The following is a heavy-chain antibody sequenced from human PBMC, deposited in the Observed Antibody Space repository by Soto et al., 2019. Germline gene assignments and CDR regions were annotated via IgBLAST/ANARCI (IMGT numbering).Heavy chain of an antibody. J-gene: IGHJ6*03. D-gene: IGHD3-3*01. V-gene: IGHV3-15*01. CDR2: IKSKTDGGTT. CDR1: GFTFSNAW. CDR3: TTDPRYYDFWSGYSNNYYYYYMDV. Sequence: PGGSLRLSCAASGFTFSNAWMSWVRQAPGKGLEWVGRIKSKTDGGTTDYAAPVKGRFTISRDDSKNTLYLQMNSLKTEDTAVYYCTTDPRYYDFWSGYSNNYYYYYMDVWGKGTTVTAP.